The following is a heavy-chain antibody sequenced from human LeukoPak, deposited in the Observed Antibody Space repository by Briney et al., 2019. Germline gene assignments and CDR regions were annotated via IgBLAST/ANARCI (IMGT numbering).Heavy chain of an antibody. CDR1: GGSFSGYY. CDR3: ARAPYGGALDY. V-gene: IGHV4-34*01. D-gene: IGHD4-23*01. J-gene: IGHJ4*02. Sequence: PSETLSLTCAVSGGSFSGYYWIWIRQPPGKGPEWIGEINHSGSTNYNPSLKSRVTISLDTSKNQLSLRLSSVTAADTAVYFCARAPYGGALDYWGQGTLVTVSS. CDR2: INHSGST.